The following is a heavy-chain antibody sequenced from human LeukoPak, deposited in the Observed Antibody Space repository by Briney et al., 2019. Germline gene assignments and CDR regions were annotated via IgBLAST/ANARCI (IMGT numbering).Heavy chain of an antibody. V-gene: IGHV1-46*01. Sequence: ASVKVSCKAFGCTFTSNYMHWVRQAPGQGPEWMGVISPSGGSTTYAQKFQGRVTLTRDMSTSTDYLELSSLRSEDTAVYYCARDTADSTPRGYWGQGTLVTVSS. CDR2: ISPSGGST. D-gene: IGHD3-22*01. J-gene: IGHJ4*02. CDR1: GCTFTSNY. CDR3: ARDTADSTPRGY.